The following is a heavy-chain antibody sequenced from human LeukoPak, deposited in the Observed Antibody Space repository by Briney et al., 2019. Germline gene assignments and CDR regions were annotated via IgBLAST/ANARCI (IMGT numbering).Heavy chain of an antibody. J-gene: IGHJ6*03. D-gene: IGHD4-17*01. Sequence: SETLSLTCTVSGGSISSSSYYWGWIRQPPGKGLEWIVSIYYSGSTYYNPSLKSRVTISVDTSKNQFSLRLSSVTAADTAVYYCARHSYGDYSRYYYYMDVWGKGTTVTVSS. CDR1: GGSISSSSYY. CDR3: ARHSYGDYSRYYYYMDV. CDR2: IYYSGST. V-gene: IGHV4-39*01.